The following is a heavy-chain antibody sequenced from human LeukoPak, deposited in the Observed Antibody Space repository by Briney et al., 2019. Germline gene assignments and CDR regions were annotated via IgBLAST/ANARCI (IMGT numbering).Heavy chain of an antibody. J-gene: IGHJ4*02. CDR2: ISGSGGST. CDR3: ARVRGIVLVPAPPFDY. Sequence: GGSLRLSCAASGFTFSSYAMSWVRQAPGKGLEWVSAISGSGGSTYYADSVKGRFTISRDNAKNSLYLQMNSLRAEDTAVYYCARVRGIVLVPAPPFDYWGQGTLVTVSS. V-gene: IGHV3-23*01. CDR1: GFTFSSYA. D-gene: IGHD2-2*01.